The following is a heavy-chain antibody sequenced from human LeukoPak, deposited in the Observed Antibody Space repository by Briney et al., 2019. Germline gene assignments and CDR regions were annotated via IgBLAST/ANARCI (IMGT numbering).Heavy chain of an antibody. CDR3: ARRGTLYSSASHFDH. V-gene: IGHV3-30*04. J-gene: IGHJ4*02. CDR1: GFTFSTYA. CDR2: ISYDGTNK. D-gene: IGHD6-6*01. Sequence: PGGSLRLSCVVSGFTFSTYAMHWVRQAPGKGLEGVAVISYDGTNKYYADAVKGRFTISRDNSKNTLYLQMNSLRADDTAVYYCARRGTLYSSASHFDHWGQGTLVTVSS.